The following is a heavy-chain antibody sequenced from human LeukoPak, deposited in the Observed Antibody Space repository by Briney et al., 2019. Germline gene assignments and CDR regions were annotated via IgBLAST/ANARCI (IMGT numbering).Heavy chain of an antibody. V-gene: IGHV3-30*02. CDR1: GFTFSSYG. D-gene: IGHD5-18*01. CDR2: RRYDGSNK. CDR3: AKERDTAMVTIDY. J-gene: IGHJ4*02. Sequence: GGSLTLSCAASGFTFSSYGMHWVREAPGKGLEWVAFRRYDGSNKYYADSVKGRFTISRDNSKNTLYLQMNSLRAEDTAVYYCAKERDTAMVTIDYWGQGTLVTVSS.